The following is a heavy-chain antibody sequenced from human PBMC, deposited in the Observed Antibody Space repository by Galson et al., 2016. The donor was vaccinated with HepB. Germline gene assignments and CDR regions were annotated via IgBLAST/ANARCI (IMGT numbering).Heavy chain of an antibody. V-gene: IGHV4-39*07. Sequence: SETLSLTCTVTGDTISSSRFAWGWVRQPPGMRPEWLGSFYYRGGTFYNPSLRTRVTISVDTSKNQFSLELRSVTAADTGTYYCARADTWFRESLQVNPNHGLDVWGTGSTVTVSS. D-gene: IGHD3-10*01. J-gene: IGHJ6*04. CDR1: GDTISSSRFA. CDR3: ARADTWFRESLQVNPNHGLDV. CDR2: FYYRGGT.